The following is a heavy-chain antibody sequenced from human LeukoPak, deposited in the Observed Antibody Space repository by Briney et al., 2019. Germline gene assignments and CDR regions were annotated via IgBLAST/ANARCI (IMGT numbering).Heavy chain of an antibody. J-gene: IGHJ4*02. D-gene: IGHD3-22*01. Sequence: GGSLRLSCAASGFTFSSYWMHWVRQAPGKGLVRVPRINGDGSSTSYADSVKGRFTSSRDNAKNTLYLQMNSLRAEDTAVYYCARIGDGDSRGYYYWGQGTLVTVSS. V-gene: IGHV3-74*01. CDR3: ARIGDGDSRGYYY. CDR1: GFTFSSYW. CDR2: INGDGSST.